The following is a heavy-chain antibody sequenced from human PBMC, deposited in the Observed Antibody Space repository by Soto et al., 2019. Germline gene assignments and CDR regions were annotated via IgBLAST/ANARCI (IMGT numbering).Heavy chain of an antibody. D-gene: IGHD3-3*01. V-gene: IGHV3-30-3*02. CDR3: AKPRSSLEWPPFDP. CDR1: GFTFRSYA. CDR2: IKSDGTTA. Sequence: QVKLVESGGGVVQPGRSRRLSCVTSGFTFRSYAMHWVRQSPGKGLEWVAVIKSDGTTADYIESVKGRFFLSRDNSKKTVYLQMNNLRPEDTAIYYCAKPRSSLEWPPFDPWGQGTLVTVSS. J-gene: IGHJ5*02.